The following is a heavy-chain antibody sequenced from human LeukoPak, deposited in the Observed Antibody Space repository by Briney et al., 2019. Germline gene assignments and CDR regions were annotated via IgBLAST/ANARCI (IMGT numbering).Heavy chain of an antibody. CDR3: ARDCSANCGGDCYSECFDY. CDR2: INWNGGST. CDR1: GFTFDDYG. V-gene: IGHV3-20*04. Sequence: GGSLRLSCAASGFTFDDYGMSWVRQAPGRGLEWVSGINWNGGSTGYADSVKGRFTISRDNAKNSLYLQMNSLRAEDTALYYCARDCSANCGGDCYSECFDYWGQGTLVTVSS. J-gene: IGHJ4*02. D-gene: IGHD2-21*02.